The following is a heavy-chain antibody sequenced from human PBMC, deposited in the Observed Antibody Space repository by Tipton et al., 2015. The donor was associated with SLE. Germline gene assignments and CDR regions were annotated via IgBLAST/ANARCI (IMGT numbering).Heavy chain of an antibody. CDR2: IYYSGST. J-gene: IGHJ4*02. CDR1: GGSVSSGSYY. Sequence: TLSRTCTVSGGSVSSGSYYWAWIRQPPGKGPEWIGTIYYSGSTYYYPSLKSRITISVDTSKNQFSLEVRSVTAADTAVYYCVRLRSKVLIDYWGQGTLVTVSS. CDR3: VRLRSKVLIDY. V-gene: IGHV4-39*07. D-gene: IGHD2-8*01.